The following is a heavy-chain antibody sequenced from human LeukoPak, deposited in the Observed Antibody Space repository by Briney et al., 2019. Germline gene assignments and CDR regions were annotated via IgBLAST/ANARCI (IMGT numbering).Heavy chain of an antibody. CDR2: IYSGGST. D-gene: IGHD3-22*01. CDR3: ARGTSYYDSSGYLYYFDY. J-gene: IGHJ4*02. Sequence: GGSLRLSCAASGFTVSSNYMSWVRQAPGKGLEWVSVIYSGGSTYYADSVKGRFTISRDNSKNTLYLQMNSLRAEDTAVYYCARGTSYYDSSGYLYYFDYWGQGTLVTVSS. CDR1: GFTVSSNY. V-gene: IGHV3-53*01.